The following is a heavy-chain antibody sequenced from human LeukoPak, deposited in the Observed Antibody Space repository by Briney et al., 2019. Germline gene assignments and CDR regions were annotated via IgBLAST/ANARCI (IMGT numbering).Heavy chain of an antibody. CDR2: IFTSGNT. V-gene: IGHV4-4*07. D-gene: IGHD3-22*01. J-gene: IGHJ4*02. CDR3: ARAGYYYDTSHYYHDY. Sequence: SETLSLICSVSGDSISMHYWSWIRQPPGKGLEWIGRIFTSGNTNYNPSLKSRVTMSVDTSKNQLSLKLSSVTAADTAVYYCARAGYYYDTSHYYHDYWGQGTLVTVSS. CDR1: GDSISMHY.